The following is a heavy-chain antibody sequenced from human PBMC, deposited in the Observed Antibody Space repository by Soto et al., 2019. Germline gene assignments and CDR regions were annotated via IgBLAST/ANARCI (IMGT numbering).Heavy chain of an antibody. D-gene: IGHD2-21*02. J-gene: IGHJ4*02. CDR2: INPKTGDT. V-gene: IGHV1-2*02. CDR1: GYTFVAYY. CDR3: TTPLAHCGGDCYNDPFDY. Sequence: ASVKVSCKASGYTFVAYYVFWVRQAPGHGLEWMGWINPKTGDTNYAQNFQGRVTMTRDTSISTAYMELSRLTSDDTALYYCTTPLAHCGGDCYNDPFDYWGKGHPVVASS.